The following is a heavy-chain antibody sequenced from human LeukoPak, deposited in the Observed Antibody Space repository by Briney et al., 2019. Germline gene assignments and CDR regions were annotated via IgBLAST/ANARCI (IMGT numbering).Heavy chain of an antibody. CDR3: ARDQAGTTFGHFDY. D-gene: IGHD1-7*01. Sequence: SETLSLTCTVSGYSISSGYYWGWIRQPPGKGLEWIGSIYHSGSTYYNPSLKSRVTISVDTSKNQFSLKLSSVTAADTAVYYCARDQAGTTFGHFDYWGQGTLVTVSS. CDR2: IYHSGST. CDR1: GYSISSGYY. V-gene: IGHV4-38-2*02. J-gene: IGHJ4*02.